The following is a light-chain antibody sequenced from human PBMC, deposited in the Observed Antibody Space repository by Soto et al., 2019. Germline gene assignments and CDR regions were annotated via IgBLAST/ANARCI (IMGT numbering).Light chain of an antibody. J-gene: IGLJ2*01. V-gene: IGLV1-40*01. Sequence: QSVLTQPPSVSGAPGQRVTISCTGSSSNIGAGYDVHWYQQLPGTAPKLLIYGNSNRPSGVPDRFSGSKSGTSASLAITGLQAEDEADYYCQSYDSSLSGPLFGGGTNLTVL. CDR3: QSYDSSLSGPL. CDR2: GNS. CDR1: SSNIGAGYD.